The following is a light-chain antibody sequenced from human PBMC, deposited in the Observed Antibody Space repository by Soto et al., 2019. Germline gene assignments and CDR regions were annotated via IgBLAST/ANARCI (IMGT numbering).Light chain of an antibody. CDR2: LGS. Sequence: DIVMTQSPLSLPVTPGEPASISCRSSQSLLHSNGYNYLDWYLQKPGQSPQLLIYLGSNRASGVPDRFSGSGSVTDFTLKFSRVEAEDVGVYYCMQALQTPRTFGQGTKLEIK. V-gene: IGKV2-28*01. CDR1: QSLLHSNGYNY. CDR3: MQALQTPRT. J-gene: IGKJ2*01.